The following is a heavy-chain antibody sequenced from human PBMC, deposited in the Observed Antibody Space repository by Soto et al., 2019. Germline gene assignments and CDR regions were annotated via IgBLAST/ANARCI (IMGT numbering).Heavy chain of an antibody. CDR1: GFTFSNYG. V-gene: IGHV3-33*01. CDR2: IWHDENNK. D-gene: IGHD1-26*01. Sequence: GGSLRLSCAASGFTFSNYGMHWVRQAPGKGLEWVAIIWHDENNKYYADSVRGRFIISRDNSKNRLYLQMNSLRAEDTAVYYCASDLVGASDSYGLDVWGQGTRVTVSS. J-gene: IGHJ6*02. CDR3: ASDLVGASDSYGLDV.